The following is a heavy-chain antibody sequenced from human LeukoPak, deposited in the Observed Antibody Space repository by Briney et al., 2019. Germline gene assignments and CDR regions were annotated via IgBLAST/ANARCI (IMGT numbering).Heavy chain of an antibody. D-gene: IGHD2-15*01. CDR3: AKFCVGGSCYSVN. CDR2: ISSSSSYI. Sequence: GGSLRLSCAASGFTFSSYSMNWVRQAPGKGLEWVSSISSSSSYIYYADSVKGRFTISRDNARNSLYLQMNSLRAEDTAVYYCAKFCVGGSCYSVNWGQGTLVTVSS. CDR1: GFTFSSYS. V-gene: IGHV3-21*04. J-gene: IGHJ4*02.